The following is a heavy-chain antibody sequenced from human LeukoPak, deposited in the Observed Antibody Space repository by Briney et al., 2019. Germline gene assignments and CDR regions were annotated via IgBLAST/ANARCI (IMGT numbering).Heavy chain of an antibody. CDR1: GFTFTSSA. J-gene: IGHJ3*02. D-gene: IGHD3-10*01. CDR3: AASGGDVGDAFDI. CDR2: IVVGSGNT. V-gene: IGHV1-58*02. Sequence: ASVKVSCKASGFTFTSSAMQWVRQARGQRLEWIGWIVVGSGNTNYAQKFQERVTITRDMSTSTAYMELSSLRSEDTAVYYCAASGGDVGDAFDIWGQGTMVTVSS.